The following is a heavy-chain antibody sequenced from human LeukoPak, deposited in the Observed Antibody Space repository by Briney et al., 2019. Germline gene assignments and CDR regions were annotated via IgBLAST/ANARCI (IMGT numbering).Heavy chain of an antibody. CDR3: ASTTVVTPGTLDY. CDR1: GYTFTSYD. V-gene: IGHV1-69*04. Sequence: ASVKVSCKASGYTFTSYDISWVRQAPGQGLEWMGRVIPILGIANYAQKFQGRVTITADKSTSTAYMELSSLRSEDTAVYYCASTTVVTPGTLDYWGQGTLVTVSS. J-gene: IGHJ4*02. D-gene: IGHD4-23*01. CDR2: VIPILGIA.